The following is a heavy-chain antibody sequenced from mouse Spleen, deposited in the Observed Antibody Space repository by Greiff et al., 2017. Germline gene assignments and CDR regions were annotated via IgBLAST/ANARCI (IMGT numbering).Heavy chain of an antibody. CDR2: ISSGGST. V-gene: IGHV5-6-5*01. CDR3: ARGGVYDEGCFDV. D-gene: IGHD2-12*01. Sequence: EVQRVESGGGLVKPGGSLKLSCAASGFTFSSYAMSWVRQTPEKRLEWVASISSGGSTYYPDSVKGRFTISRDNARNILYLQMSSLRSEDTAMYYCARGGVYDEGCFDVWGAGTTVTVSS. CDR1: GFTFSSYA. J-gene: IGHJ1*01.